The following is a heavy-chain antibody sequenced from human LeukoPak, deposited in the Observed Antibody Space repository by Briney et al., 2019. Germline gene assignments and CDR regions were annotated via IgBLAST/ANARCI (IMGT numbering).Heavy chain of an antibody. Sequence: SETLSLTCTVSGGSISGYYWSWIRQPPGKGLEWIGYIYYTGSTKYNPSLKSRVTISVGTTRNRISLKLTSVTAADTAVYYCARHSYGSGGYRSYSWFDPWGQGTLVTVSS. CDR2: IYYTGST. CDR3: ARHSYGSGGYRSYSWFDP. CDR1: GGSISGYY. J-gene: IGHJ5*02. D-gene: IGHD3-10*01. V-gene: IGHV4-59*08.